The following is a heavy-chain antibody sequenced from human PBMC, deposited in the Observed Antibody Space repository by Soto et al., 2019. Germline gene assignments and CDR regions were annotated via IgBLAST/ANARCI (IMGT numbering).Heavy chain of an antibody. Sequence: QLQLHESGPGLVRPSETLSLTCTVSRATVTSNDFYWGWIRQPPGKGLEWIGNYFYGGSSYYNPSRKTRITMSADTSTNQFSLRLSSVTAADTAVYYCAIFIGSGTYLSFRADYWGQGILVTVSS. V-gene: IGHV4-39*01. CDR1: RATVTSNDFY. D-gene: IGHD3-10*01. CDR3: AIFIGSGTYLSFRADY. J-gene: IGHJ4*02. CDR2: YFYGGSS.